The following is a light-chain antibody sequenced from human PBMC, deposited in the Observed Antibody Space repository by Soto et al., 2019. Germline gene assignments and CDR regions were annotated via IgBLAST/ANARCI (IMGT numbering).Light chain of an antibody. J-gene: IGKJ1*01. CDR3: QHYNSYSQA. Sequence: DIQMTQSPSTLSGSVGDRVTITCRASQTISSWLAWYQQKPGKAPKLLIYKASTLKSGVPSRFSGSGSGKEFTLTISSLQPDDFATYYCQHYNSYSQALGQGTKVELK. V-gene: IGKV1-5*03. CDR1: QTISSW. CDR2: KAS.